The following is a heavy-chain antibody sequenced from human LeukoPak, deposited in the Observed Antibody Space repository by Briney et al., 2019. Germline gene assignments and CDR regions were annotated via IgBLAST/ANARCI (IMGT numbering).Heavy chain of an antibody. CDR2: IYNGGST. CDR1: VFTLSSNY. Sequence: GGSLRLSCAASVFTLSSNYMNWVRQSPGKGLEWVSVIYNGGSTYYADSVKRRFTISKHNSKNTLYVKMKSLRGEDTAVYYCATEGYSGYYSVYWGEGTLVTVSS. D-gene: IGHD1-26*01. V-gene: IGHV3-66*02. CDR3: ATEGYSGYYSVY. J-gene: IGHJ4*02.